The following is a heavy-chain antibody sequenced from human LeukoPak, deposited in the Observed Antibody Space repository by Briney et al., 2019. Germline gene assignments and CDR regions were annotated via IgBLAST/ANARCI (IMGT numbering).Heavy chain of an antibody. CDR3: ARDTRSYDTSGYYYFDY. CDR2: IYSDGTT. CDR1: GASTTSYY. D-gene: IGHD3-22*01. Sequence: SSETLSLTCSVSGASTTSYYWNWIRQAPGKGLEWIGYIYSDGTTSYSPSLRSRVTISIDTSRNQFSLKLSSVTAADAAVYYCARDTRSYDTSGYYYFDYWGQGALVTVSS. V-gene: IGHV4-59*01. J-gene: IGHJ4*02.